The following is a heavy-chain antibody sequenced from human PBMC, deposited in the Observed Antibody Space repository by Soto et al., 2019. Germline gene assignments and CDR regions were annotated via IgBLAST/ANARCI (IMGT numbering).Heavy chain of an antibody. CDR1: GFSLSTSGVG. Sequence: QITLKESGPTLVKPTQTLTLTCTFSGFSLSTSGVGVGWIRQSPGKALEWLALIYWDDDKRYSPSLKSRLTITKDTSKNQVVLTMTNMDPVDTATYYCAHRRIAAAINAFDIWGQGTMVTVSS. V-gene: IGHV2-5*02. J-gene: IGHJ3*02. D-gene: IGHD6-13*01. CDR3: AHRRIAAAINAFDI. CDR2: IYWDDDK.